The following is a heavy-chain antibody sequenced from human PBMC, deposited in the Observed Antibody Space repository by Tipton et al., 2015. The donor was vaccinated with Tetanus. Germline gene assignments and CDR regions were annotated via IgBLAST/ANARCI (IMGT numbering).Heavy chain of an antibody. CDR3: ARAGQRSTSWHYWFDP. Sequence: GLVKPSETLSLTCAVYRGSFSGYYWSWIRQPPGKGLEWIGEINHSGGTNYNPSLKSRVTISIDTSKNQFSLKLNSVTAADTAVYYCARAGQRSTSWHYWFDPWGQGTLVTVSS. CDR2: INHSGGT. V-gene: IGHV4-34*01. D-gene: IGHD2-2*01. J-gene: IGHJ5*02. CDR1: RGSFSGYY.